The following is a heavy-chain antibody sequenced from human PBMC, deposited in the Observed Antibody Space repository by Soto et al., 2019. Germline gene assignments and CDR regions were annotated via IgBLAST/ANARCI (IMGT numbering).Heavy chain of an antibody. J-gene: IGHJ4*02. Sequence: GASVKVSCKASGYTFTSYAMHWVRQAPGQRLEWMGWINAGNGNTKYSQKFQGRVTITRDTSASTAYTELNSLRAEDTAVYYCARERTSMIVVGTTDYWGQGTLVTVSS. CDR2: INAGNGNT. CDR1: GYTFTSYA. CDR3: ARERTSMIVVGTTDY. V-gene: IGHV1-3*01. D-gene: IGHD3-22*01.